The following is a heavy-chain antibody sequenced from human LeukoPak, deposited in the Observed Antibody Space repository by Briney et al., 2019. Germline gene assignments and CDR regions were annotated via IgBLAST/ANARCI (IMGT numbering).Heavy chain of an antibody. Sequence: PSETLSLTCTVSGGSISNTSYYWGWIRQPPGMALEWIGHIYYSGSTFYNPSVESRVTISIDASKSQFSLMLSSVTAADTAVYYCTSPPSSYYDSSGYSLYAFDVWGQGTMVTVSS. CDR1: GGSISNTSYY. D-gene: IGHD3-22*01. CDR2: IYYSGST. CDR3: TSPPSSYYDSSGYSLYAFDV. V-gene: IGHV4-39*01. J-gene: IGHJ3*01.